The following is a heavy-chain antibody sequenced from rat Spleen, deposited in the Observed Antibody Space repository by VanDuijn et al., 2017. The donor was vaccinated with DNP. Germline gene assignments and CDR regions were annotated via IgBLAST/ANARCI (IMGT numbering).Heavy chain of an antibody. CDR1: GFIFSNYW. D-gene: IGHD1-2*01. J-gene: IGHJ4*01. V-gene: IGHV5-31*01. CDR3: TRDQSRDYSSYPPPPMDA. CDR2: ISNTGDHT. Sequence: EVQLVESGGGPVQPGRSLKLSCVASGFIFSNYWMTWIRQAPGKGLEWVASISNTGDHTYYSDSVKGRFTISRDNAKSTLYLQMNSLRSEDTATYYCTRDQSRDYSSYPPPPMDAWGQGASVTVSS.